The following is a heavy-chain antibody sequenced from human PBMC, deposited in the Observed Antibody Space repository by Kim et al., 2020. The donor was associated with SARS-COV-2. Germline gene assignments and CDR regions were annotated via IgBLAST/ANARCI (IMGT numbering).Heavy chain of an antibody. J-gene: IGHJ3*02. V-gene: IGHV4-4*07. D-gene: IGHD6-13*01. Sequence: SLKSRVTMSVDTSKNQFSLKLSSVTAADTAVYYCARALSSSWYEGDAFDIWGQGTMVTVSS. CDR3: ARALSSSWYEGDAFDI.